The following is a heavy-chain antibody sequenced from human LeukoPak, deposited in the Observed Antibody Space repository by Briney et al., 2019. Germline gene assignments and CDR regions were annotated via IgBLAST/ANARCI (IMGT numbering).Heavy chain of an antibody. V-gene: IGHV1-2*02. J-gene: IGHJ4*02. D-gene: IGHD1-26*01. CDR3: ARPRTYSGSYETFDY. CDR2: INPNSGYT. CDR1: GYTFTSYD. Sequence: ASVKVSCKASGYTFTSYDINWVRQAPGQGLEWMGWINPNSGYTNSAQKFQGRVTMTRDTSINTAYMEVTRLRSDDTAVYYCARPRTYSGSYETFDYWGQGTLVSVSS.